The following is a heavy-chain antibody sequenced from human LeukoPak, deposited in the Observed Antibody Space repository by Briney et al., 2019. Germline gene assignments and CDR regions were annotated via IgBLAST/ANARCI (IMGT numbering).Heavy chain of an antibody. CDR1: GFTFSSDG. CDR3: AKASRYCSGGSCYTYYYGMDV. CDR2: ISYDGSNK. V-gene: IGHV3-30*18. D-gene: IGHD2-15*01. J-gene: IGHJ6*02. Sequence: GRSLRLSCAASGFTFSSDGMHWVRQAPGKGLEWVAVISYDGSNKYYADSVKGRFTISRDNSKNTLYLQMNSLRAEDTAVYYCAKASRYCSGGSCYTYYYGMDVWGQGTTVTVSS.